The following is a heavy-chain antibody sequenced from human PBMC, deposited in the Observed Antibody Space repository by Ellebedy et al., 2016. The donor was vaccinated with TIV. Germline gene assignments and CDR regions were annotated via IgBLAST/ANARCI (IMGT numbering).Heavy chain of an antibody. CDR1: GFTFSYYV. CDR2: ISTSNSYI. Sequence: GESLKISXATSGFTFSYYVIHWVRQAPGKGLEWVSFISTSNSYIYYADSVKGRITISRDNARNSLFLQMNNLRADDTAVYYCARPDSEDNYMDVWGKGTAVTVSS. J-gene: IGHJ6*03. CDR3: ARPDSEDNYMDV. V-gene: IGHV3-21*01.